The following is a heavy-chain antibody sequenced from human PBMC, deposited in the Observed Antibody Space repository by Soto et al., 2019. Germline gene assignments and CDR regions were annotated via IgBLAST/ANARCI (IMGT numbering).Heavy chain of an antibody. V-gene: IGHV1-24*01. J-gene: IGHJ6*02. Sequence: ASVKVSCKASGYTFTSYYMHWVRQAPGQGLEWMGRFDPEDGEAIYAQKFQGRVTMAEDTSAETAYMELSSLRSEDTAMYYCAALPSDSSGYNFRDYGLDVWGQGTTVTVSS. CDR2: FDPEDGEA. CDR1: GYTFTSYY. D-gene: IGHD3-22*01. CDR3: AALPSDSSGYNFRDYGLDV.